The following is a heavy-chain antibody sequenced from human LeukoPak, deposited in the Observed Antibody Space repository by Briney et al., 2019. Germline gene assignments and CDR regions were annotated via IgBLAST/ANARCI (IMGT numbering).Heavy chain of an antibody. J-gene: IGHJ3*02. V-gene: IGHV3-21*01. CDR1: GFTFSSYS. CDR2: ISSSSSYI. Sequence: PGGSLRLSCAASGFTFSSYSMNWVRQAPGKGLEWDSSISSSSSYIYYADSVKGRFTISRDNAKNSPYLQMNSLRAEDTAVYYCARDGVQDDAFDIWGQGTMVTVSS. D-gene: IGHD2-8*01. CDR3: ARDGVQDDAFDI.